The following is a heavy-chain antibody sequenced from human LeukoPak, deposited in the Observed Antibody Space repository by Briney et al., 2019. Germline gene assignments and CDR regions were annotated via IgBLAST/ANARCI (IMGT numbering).Heavy chain of an antibody. V-gene: IGHV4-39*07. Sequence: SETLSLTCTVSGGSISSSSYYWGWIRQPPGKGLEWIGSIYYSGSTYYNPSLKSRVTISVDTSKNQFSLKLSSVTAADTAVYYCAREIVGATWDLLGTFDIWGQGTMVTVSS. CDR1: GGSISSSSYY. D-gene: IGHD1-26*01. CDR2: IYYSGST. CDR3: AREIVGATWDLLGTFDI. J-gene: IGHJ3*02.